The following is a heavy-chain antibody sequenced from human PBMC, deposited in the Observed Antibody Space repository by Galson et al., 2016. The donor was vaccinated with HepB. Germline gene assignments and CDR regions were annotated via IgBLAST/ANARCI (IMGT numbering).Heavy chain of an antibody. CDR1: GFAFSNSG. Sequence: SLRLSCAGSGFAFSNSGTNWVRQAPGKGLQWISYISTTVRTIYYADSVVGRFTISRDNAKNSVYLQMNSLRDDDTAVYYCARELVRSAFDLWGQGTMVTVSS. D-gene: IGHD2-21*01. J-gene: IGHJ3*01. CDR3: ARELVRSAFDL. CDR2: ISTTVRTI. V-gene: IGHV3-48*02.